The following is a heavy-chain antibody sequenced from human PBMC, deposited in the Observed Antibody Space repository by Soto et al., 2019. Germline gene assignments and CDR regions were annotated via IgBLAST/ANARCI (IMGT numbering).Heavy chain of an antibody. Sequence: GGSLRLSCAASGFTFSNAWMSWVRQAPGKGLEWVGRIKSKTDGGTTDYAAPVKGRFTISRDDSKNTLYLQMNSLKTEDTAVYYCQYSGSPYGHIPGVFDYPGQGTRVTVPA. J-gene: IGHJ4*02. D-gene: IGHD1-26*01. V-gene: IGHV3-15*01. CDR3: QYSGSPYGHIPGVFDY. CDR1: GFTFSNAW. CDR2: IKSKTDGGTT.